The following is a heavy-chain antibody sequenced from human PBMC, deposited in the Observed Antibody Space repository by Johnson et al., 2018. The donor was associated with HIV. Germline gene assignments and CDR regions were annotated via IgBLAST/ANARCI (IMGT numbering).Heavy chain of an antibody. V-gene: IGHV3-30*04. D-gene: IGHD5-18*01. CDR3: AKDKVDTAMVSDAFDI. Sequence: VQLVESGGGLVQPGGSLRLSCAASGFTFSSYAMHWVRQAPGKGLEWVAVISYDGSNKYYADSVKGRFNISRDNSKNRLYLQMNSLRAEDTAVYYCAKDKVDTAMVSDAFDIWGQGTMVTVSS. CDR1: GFTFSSYA. J-gene: IGHJ3*02. CDR2: ISYDGSNK.